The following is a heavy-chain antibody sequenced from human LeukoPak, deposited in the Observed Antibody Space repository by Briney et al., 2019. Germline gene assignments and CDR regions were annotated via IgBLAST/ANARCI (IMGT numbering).Heavy chain of an antibody. CDR1: GGSISSSSYY. CDR3: ARDGDSSGWTRSDY. Sequence: SETLSLTCTVSGGSISSSSYYWGWIRQPPGKGLEWIGSIYYSGSTYYNPSLKSRVTISVDTSKNQFSLKLSSVTAADTAVYYCARDGDSSGWTRSDYWGQGTLVTVSS. J-gene: IGHJ4*02. V-gene: IGHV4-39*07. CDR2: IYYSGST. D-gene: IGHD6-19*01.